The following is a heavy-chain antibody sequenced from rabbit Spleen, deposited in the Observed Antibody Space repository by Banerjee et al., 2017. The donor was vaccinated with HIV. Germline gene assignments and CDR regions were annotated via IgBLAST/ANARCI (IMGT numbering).Heavy chain of an antibody. CDR3: ASGYSDIYFNL. CDR1: GLSFSNSYW. J-gene: IGHJ4*01. D-gene: IGHD1-1*01. Sequence: EESGGDLVKPDGSLTLTCTASGLSFSNSYWIFWVRQAPGKGLEWIGCIDVGSSGFTYFANWAKGRFTISKTSSTTVTLQMTSLTAADTATYFCASGYSDIYFNLWGQGTLVTVS. CDR2: IDVGSSGFT. V-gene: IGHV1S45*01.